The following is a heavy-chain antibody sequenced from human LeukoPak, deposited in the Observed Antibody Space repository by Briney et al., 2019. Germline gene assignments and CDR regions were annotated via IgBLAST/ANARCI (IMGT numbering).Heavy chain of an antibody. V-gene: IGHV3-48*01. Sequence: PGGSLRLSCAASGFTFSSNSMNWVRQAPGKGLEWVSYISSSSSTIYYADSVKGRFTISRDNSKNTLYLQMNSLRAEDTAVYYCAKGADGYNYYFQHWGQGTLVTVSS. CDR3: AKGADGYNYYFQH. D-gene: IGHD5-24*01. CDR2: ISSSSSTI. CDR1: GFTFSSNS. J-gene: IGHJ1*01.